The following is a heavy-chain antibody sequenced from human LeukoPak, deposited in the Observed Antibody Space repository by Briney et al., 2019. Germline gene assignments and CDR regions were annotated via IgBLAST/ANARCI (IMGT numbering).Heavy chain of an antibody. CDR3: ATAVAVAGYGMDV. CDR2: FDPEDGET. J-gene: IGHJ6*02. D-gene: IGHD6-19*01. Sequence: ASVKVSGKVSGYTLTELSMHWVRQAPGKGLEWMGGFDPEDGETIYAQKFQGRVTMTEDTSTDTAYTELSSLRSEDTAVYYCATAVAVAGYGMDVWGQGTTVTVSS. V-gene: IGHV1-24*01. CDR1: GYTLTELS.